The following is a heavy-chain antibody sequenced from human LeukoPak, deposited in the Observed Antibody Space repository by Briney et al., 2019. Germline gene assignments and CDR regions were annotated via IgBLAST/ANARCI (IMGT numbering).Heavy chain of an antibody. CDR2: INQDGSEN. J-gene: IGHJ4*02. CDR1: GFTFSDFW. D-gene: IGHD1-1*01. V-gene: IGHV3-7*01. CDR3: ARGALSSTWDDPDGDLDY. Sequence: GGSLRLSCAASGFTFSDFWMNWVRQAPGKGLEWVANINQDGSENYYADSVKGRFTISRDSAKSSLFLQLNSLRADDTAVYYCARGALSSTWDDPDGDLDYWGRGTLVTVSS.